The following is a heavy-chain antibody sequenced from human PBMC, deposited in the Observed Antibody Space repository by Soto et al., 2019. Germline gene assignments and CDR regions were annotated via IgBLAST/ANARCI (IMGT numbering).Heavy chain of an antibody. J-gene: IGHJ5*02. D-gene: IGHD1-1*01. Sequence: QITLKESGPTLVKPTQTLTLTCTFSGFSLSTSGVGVGWIRQPPGKALEWLALIYWDDDKLYSPSLKSRLTITKDTSKNQVVLTMTNMDPVDTATYYCAHSWYMEPSRYNWFDPWGQGTLVTVSS. CDR1: GFSLSTSGVG. CDR3: AHSWYMEPSRYNWFDP. V-gene: IGHV2-5*02. CDR2: IYWDDDK.